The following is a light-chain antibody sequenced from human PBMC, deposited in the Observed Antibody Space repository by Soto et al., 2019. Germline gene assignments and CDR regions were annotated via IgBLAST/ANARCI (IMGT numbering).Light chain of an antibody. V-gene: IGLV2-14*01. Sequence: QSVLTQPPSASGSPGQSVTISCTGTSSDVGGYSYVSWYQQHPGKAPKLMIYEVTDRPSGVSNRFSGSKSGNTASLTISGLQAEDEAEYYCSSYTNINTRACVFGTGTKLTVL. CDR3: SSYTNINTRACV. J-gene: IGLJ1*01. CDR2: EVT. CDR1: SSDVGGYSY.